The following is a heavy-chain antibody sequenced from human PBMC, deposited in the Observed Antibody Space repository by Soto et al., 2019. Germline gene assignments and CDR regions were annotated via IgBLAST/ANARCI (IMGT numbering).Heavy chain of an antibody. CDR1: GFTFSTYA. Sequence: GGSLRLSCAASGFTFSTYAMDWVRQAPGEGLEWVSSLSGNGGTTYYADSVKGRFTISRDNSKNTLYLQMNSLRADDTAVYYCAKNRPTWIQLWSLDYWGQGTLVTVSS. D-gene: IGHD5-18*01. CDR2: LSGNGGTT. J-gene: IGHJ4*02. V-gene: IGHV3-23*01. CDR3: AKNRPTWIQLWSLDY.